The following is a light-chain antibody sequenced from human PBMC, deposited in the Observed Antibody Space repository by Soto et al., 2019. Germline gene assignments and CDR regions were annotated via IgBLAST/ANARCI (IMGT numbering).Light chain of an antibody. CDR3: QQYHQWPLS. CDR1: QSVSSK. V-gene: IGKV3-15*01. CDR2: GAY. Sequence: VMTQSPATLSVSPGERATLSCRASQSVSSKLGWYQQKPGQAPRLLIYGAYNRATGIPARFSGSGSGTEFTLTISSLQSEDFAVYYCQQYHQWPLSFGGGTKVEIK. J-gene: IGKJ4*01.